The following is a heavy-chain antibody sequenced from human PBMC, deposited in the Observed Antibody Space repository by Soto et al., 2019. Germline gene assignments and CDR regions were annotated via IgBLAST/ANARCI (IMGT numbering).Heavy chain of an antibody. J-gene: IGHJ4*02. CDR3: AHVYGGYDNVDY. Sequence: QITLKESGPTLVKPTQTLTLTCTFSGFSLSTSGVGVGWIRQPPGKALEWLALIYWDDDKRYSPSLKSRLTITKDTSKNQVVLTMTNMDPLDTATYYCAHVYGGYDNVDYWGQGTLVTVSS. CDR2: IYWDDDK. D-gene: IGHD5-12*01. CDR1: GFSLSTSGVG. V-gene: IGHV2-5*02.